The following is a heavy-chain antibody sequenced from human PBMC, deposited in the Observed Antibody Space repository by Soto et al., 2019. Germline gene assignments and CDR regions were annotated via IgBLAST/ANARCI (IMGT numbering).Heavy chain of an antibody. V-gene: IGHV1-18*01. D-gene: IGHD6-6*01. CDR2: ISAYNGDT. CDR3: ARGRQLVGYFYYYMDV. Sequence: QVQLLQSGAEVKKPGASVKVSCKASGYTFTNYGITWVRQAPGPGLEWMGWISAYNGDTHYTQRLQGRVTMTTYTSTSTAYRELRGLRSDDTAVYYCARGRQLVGYFYYYMDVWGKGTTITVSS. J-gene: IGHJ6*03. CDR1: GYTFTNYG.